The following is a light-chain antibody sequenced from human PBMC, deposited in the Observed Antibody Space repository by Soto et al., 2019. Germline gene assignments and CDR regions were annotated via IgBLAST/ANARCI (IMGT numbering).Light chain of an antibody. CDR1: QSFCCFY. Sequence: ESVLTQSPGTLSLCPGERATISYRAFQSFCCFYLALYQQKPGQAPRLLIYVASSRATGIPVRFSGSGSGTDFALTISSLEPGDFAVYYFQQYGSSRTFGQGTKV. V-gene: IGKV3-20*01. J-gene: IGKJ1*01. CDR2: VAS. CDR3: QQYGSSRT.